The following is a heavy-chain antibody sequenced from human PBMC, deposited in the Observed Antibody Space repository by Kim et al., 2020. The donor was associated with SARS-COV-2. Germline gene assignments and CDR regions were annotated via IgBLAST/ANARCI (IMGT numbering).Heavy chain of an antibody. V-gene: IGHV3-64*01. D-gene: IGHD6-13*01. Sequence: GGSLRLSCAASGFTFSSYAMHWVRQAPGKGLEYVSAISSNGGSTYYANSVKGRYTISRDNSKNTLYLQMGSLRAEDMAVYYCARGDSSSCSPFDYWGQGTLVTVSS. CDR1: GFTFSSYA. J-gene: IGHJ4*02. CDR2: ISSNGGST. CDR3: ARGDSSSCSPFDY.